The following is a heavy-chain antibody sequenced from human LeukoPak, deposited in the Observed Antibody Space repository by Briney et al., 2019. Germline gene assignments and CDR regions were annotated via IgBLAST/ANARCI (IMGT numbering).Heavy chain of an antibody. V-gene: IGHV4-59*01. CDR1: GGSISSYY. CDR2: IYYSGST. D-gene: IGHD3-10*01. J-gene: IGHJ3*02. Sequence: SETLSLTCTVSGGSISSYYWSWIRQPPGKGLEWIGYIYYSGSTNYNPSLKSRVTISVDTSKNQFSLKLSSVTAADTAVYHCASRLSLYGSGRVDAFDIWGQGTMVTVSS. CDR3: ASRLSLYGSGRVDAFDI.